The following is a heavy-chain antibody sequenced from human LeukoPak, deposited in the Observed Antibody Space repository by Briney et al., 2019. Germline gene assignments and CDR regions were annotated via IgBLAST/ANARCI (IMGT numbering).Heavy chain of an antibody. J-gene: IGHJ4*02. V-gene: IGHV4-59*08. CDR3: AGSYFYDGNRYFDY. Sequence: SETLSLTCNVSGASITSYYWNWIRQPPGKGLEWIGYIYYTGSTNSNPSLRSRVNISLDTSKNQFSLKLSSVTATDTARYYCAGSYFYDGNRYFDYWGQGALVTVSS. D-gene: IGHD3-22*01. CDR1: GASITSYY. CDR2: IYYTGST.